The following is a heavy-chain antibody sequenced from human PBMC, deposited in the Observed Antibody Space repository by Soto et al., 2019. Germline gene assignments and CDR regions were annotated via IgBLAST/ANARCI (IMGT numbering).Heavy chain of an antibody. D-gene: IGHD3-22*01. Sequence: QVQLIQSEAEVKKPGSSVRVSCTASGGIFGSHGFSWVRQAPGQRLEWVGGFIPIFRTLTYTEKFQARVSIAADESTNTVYLDLSSLTSEDTAVYYCVRDRRIYYSDPHDEFGASDYEVWGQGTMVSVSS. CDR1: GGIFGSHG. J-gene: IGHJ3*01. CDR2: FIPIFRTL. CDR3: VRDRRIYYSDPHDEFGASDYEV. V-gene: IGHV1-69*01.